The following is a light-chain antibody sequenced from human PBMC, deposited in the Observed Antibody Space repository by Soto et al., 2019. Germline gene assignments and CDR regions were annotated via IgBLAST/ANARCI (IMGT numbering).Light chain of an antibody. J-gene: IGKJ3*01. CDR1: QDINNY. Sequence: DIQMTQSPSSLSASVGDRVTITCRASQDINNYLAWYQQKPGKVPKLLIYAASTLQSGVPSRFSGSGSGTDFNLTISSLQPEDVATYYCQKYNSAPRTFGPGTKVDIK. CDR2: AAS. V-gene: IGKV1-27*01. CDR3: QKYNSAPRT.